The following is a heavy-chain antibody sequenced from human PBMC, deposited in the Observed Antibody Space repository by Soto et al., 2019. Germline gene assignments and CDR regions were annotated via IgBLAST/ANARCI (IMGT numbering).Heavy chain of an antibody. Sequence: GESLKISCAASGFTFSSYWMSWVRQAPGKGLEWVANIKQDGSEKYYVDSVKGRFTISRDNAKNSLYLQMNSLRAEDTAVYYCARGYCSGGSCYGWDAFDIWGQGTMVTVSS. V-gene: IGHV3-7*03. D-gene: IGHD2-15*01. CDR1: GFTFSSYW. J-gene: IGHJ3*02. CDR3: ARGYCSGGSCYGWDAFDI. CDR2: IKQDGSEK.